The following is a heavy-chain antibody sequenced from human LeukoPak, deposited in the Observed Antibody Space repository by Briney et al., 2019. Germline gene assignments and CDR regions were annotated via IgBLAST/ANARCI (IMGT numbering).Heavy chain of an antibody. Sequence: KSPETLSLTWTVSGGSINNYFWTWIRQPPGKRLEWVGSIYYSGSTNYNPSLKSRLTISVDTSKKQLSLKLSSVTAADTAVYYCARAAGYCSGGTCYDYWGQGTLVTVSS. V-gene: IGHV4-59*01. CDR1: GGSINNYF. J-gene: IGHJ4*02. CDR3: ARAAGYCSGGTCYDY. D-gene: IGHD2-15*01. CDR2: IYYSGST.